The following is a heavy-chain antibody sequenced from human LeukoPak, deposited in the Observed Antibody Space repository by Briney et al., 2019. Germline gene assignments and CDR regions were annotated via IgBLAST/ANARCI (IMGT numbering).Heavy chain of an antibody. J-gene: IGHJ4*02. D-gene: IGHD3-22*01. CDR3: ARDSYYYDSSGYYYVDY. V-gene: IGHV3-21*01. CDR2: ISSSRSYI. CDR1: GFTFSSYS. Sequence: GGSLRLSCAASGFTFSSYSMNWVRQAPGKGLEWVSSISSSRSYIYYADSVKGRFTISRDNAKNSLYLQMNSLRAEDTAVYYCARDSYYYDSSGYYYVDYWGQGTLVTVSS.